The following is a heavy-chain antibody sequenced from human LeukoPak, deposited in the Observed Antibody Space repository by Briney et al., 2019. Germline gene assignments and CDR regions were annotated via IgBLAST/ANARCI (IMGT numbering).Heavy chain of an antibody. CDR1: GGSISGYY. J-gene: IGHJ3*02. Sequence: SETLSLTCTVSGGSISGYYWSWSRQPPGKGVEWIGNLYYMRGAWYKSSLKSRVTTSVDTSRNEFSLKLSSVTAADTAVYYCARAPAGGPEAFDIWGQGTMVTVSS. CDR2: LYYMRGA. CDR3: ARAPAGGPEAFDI. V-gene: IGHV4-59*01. D-gene: IGHD1-14*01.